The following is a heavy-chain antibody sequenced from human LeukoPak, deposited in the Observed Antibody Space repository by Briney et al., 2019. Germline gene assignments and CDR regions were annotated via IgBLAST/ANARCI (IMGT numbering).Heavy chain of an antibody. CDR2: IYDSGST. D-gene: IGHD3-9*01. Sequence: SETLSLTCTVSGGSIRSSYYYWGWIRQPPGKGLEWIGSIYDSGSTYYNPSLKSRVTISVDTSKNQFSLKLNSVTAADTAVYYCASRRRRYFDWDSYYYYGMDVWGQGTTVTVSS. V-gene: IGHV4-39*01. J-gene: IGHJ6*02. CDR1: GGSIRSSYYY. CDR3: ASRRRRYFDWDSYYYYGMDV.